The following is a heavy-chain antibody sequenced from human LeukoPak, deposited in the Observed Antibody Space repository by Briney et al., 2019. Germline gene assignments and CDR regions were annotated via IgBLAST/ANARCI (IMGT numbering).Heavy chain of an antibody. CDR3: ARDRWGSSEPDAFDI. D-gene: IGHD6-6*01. Sequence: GGSLRLSCAASGFTFSSYDMTWVRQTPGRGLEWVSSIRPSGANTYYGDSVKGRFTISRDNAKNSLYLQMNSLRAEDTAVYYCARDRWGSSEPDAFDIWGQGTMVTVSS. CDR2: IRPSGANT. CDR1: GFTFSSYD. V-gene: IGHV3-23*01. J-gene: IGHJ3*02.